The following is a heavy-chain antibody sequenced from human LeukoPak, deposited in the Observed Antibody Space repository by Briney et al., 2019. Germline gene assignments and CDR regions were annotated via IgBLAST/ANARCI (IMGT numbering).Heavy chain of an antibody. CDR2: IHHSGSI. J-gene: IGHJ4*02. Sequence: SGTLSLTCAVSGVSISSNPWWTWVRQPPGKGLEWIAEIHHSGSINYNPSLKSRVTISVDTSKNQFSLKLSSVTAADTAVYYCARHSAIVVVTATFDYWGQGTLVTVSS. D-gene: IGHD2-21*02. CDR3: ARHSAIVVVTATFDY. CDR1: GVSISSNPW. V-gene: IGHV4-4*02.